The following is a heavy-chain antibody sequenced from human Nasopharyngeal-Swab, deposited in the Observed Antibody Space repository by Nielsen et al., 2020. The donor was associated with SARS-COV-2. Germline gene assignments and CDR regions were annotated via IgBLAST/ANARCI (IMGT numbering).Heavy chain of an antibody. CDR3: ASAYGGSYWYFDL. Sequence: GESLEISCAASGFTFSSYAMHWVRQAPGKGLEWVAAISYDGSNKYYADSVKGRFTISRDNSKNTLYLQMNSLRAEDTAVYYCASAYGGSYWYFDLWGRGTLVTVSS. V-gene: IGHV3-30-3*01. CDR2: ISYDGSNK. CDR1: GFTFSSYA. J-gene: IGHJ2*01. D-gene: IGHD4-23*01.